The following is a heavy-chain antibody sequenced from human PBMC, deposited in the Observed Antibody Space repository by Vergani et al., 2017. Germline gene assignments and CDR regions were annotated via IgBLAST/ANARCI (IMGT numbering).Heavy chain of an antibody. CDR3: TTAWGLYYLHGECVQY. CDR1: GFTFDTYT. Sequence: EVQLLESGGGLVQPGGSRRLSCAGAGFTFDTYTMAYVRQAPGKGLEWVATISSGGGDIFYVDSVKGRFTISRDNSKNTLFLQMNSLKDEDTAVYYCTTAWGLYYLHGECVQYWGGGTLVSVSS. D-gene: IGHD3-10*01. V-gene: IGHV3-23*01. CDR2: ISSGGGDI. J-gene: IGHJ1*01.